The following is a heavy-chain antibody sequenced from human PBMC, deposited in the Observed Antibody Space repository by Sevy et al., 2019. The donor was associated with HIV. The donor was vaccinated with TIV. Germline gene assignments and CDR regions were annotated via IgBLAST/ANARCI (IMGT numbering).Heavy chain of an antibody. D-gene: IGHD6-19*01. V-gene: IGHV3-7*03. CDR3: ARGGWYSDY. CDR2: IKQDGSET. Sequence: GGSLRLSCVVSGFTFSDHWMTWVRHGPGKGLEWVATIKQDGSETRYVDSVTGRFTISRDNAKNSMFLQMNSLRGDDTGVYYCARGGWYSDYWGQGTQVTVSS. J-gene: IGHJ4*02. CDR1: GFTFSDHW.